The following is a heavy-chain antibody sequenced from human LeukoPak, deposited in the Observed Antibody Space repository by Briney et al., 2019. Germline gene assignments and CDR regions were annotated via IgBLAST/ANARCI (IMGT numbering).Heavy chain of an antibody. Sequence: SETLSLTCTVSGDSISSGDYYWSWIRQPPGKGLEWIGYINNSGSTYYNPSLKSRVTISVDTSKNQFSLKLSSVTAADTAVYYCARRDAFDIWGQGTMVTVSS. CDR2: INNSGST. CDR3: ARRDAFDI. CDR1: GDSISSGDYY. V-gene: IGHV4-30-4*01. J-gene: IGHJ3*02.